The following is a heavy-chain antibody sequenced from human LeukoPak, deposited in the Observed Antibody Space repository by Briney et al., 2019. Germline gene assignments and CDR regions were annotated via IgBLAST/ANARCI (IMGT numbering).Heavy chain of an antibody. V-gene: IGHV3-48*03. CDR3: ASGSDWYKVFDY. CDR2: ISRSGSTM. CDR1: GFTFSSYE. D-gene: IGHD6-19*01. Sequence: GGSLRLSCAASGFTFSSYEMNWVRQAPGKGLEWVSYISRSGSTMYYADSVKGRFTTSRDNAKNSLYLQMNSLKAEDTAVYYCASGSDWYKVFDYWGQGTLVTVSS. J-gene: IGHJ4*02.